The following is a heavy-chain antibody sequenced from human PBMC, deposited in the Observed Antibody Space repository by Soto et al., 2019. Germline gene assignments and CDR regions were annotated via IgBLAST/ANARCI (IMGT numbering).Heavy chain of an antibody. D-gene: IGHD5-12*01. V-gene: IGHV4-31*03. CDR2: IFYTGGT. CDR3: ASANSVYDAFDS. CDR1: GDSISSGGFY. Sequence: SETLSLTCNVSGDSISSGGFYWSWIRRHPGKGLEWIGYIFYTGGTFYHPSLKSRVTMSMDTSRNQFSLTLRSVTVADTAVYYCASANSVYDAFDSWGQGTLVTVS. J-gene: IGHJ4*02.